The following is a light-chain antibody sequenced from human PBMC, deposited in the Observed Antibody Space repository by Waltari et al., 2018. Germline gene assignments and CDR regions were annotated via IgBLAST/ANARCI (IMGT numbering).Light chain of an antibody. CDR1: DSTIGTNT. Sequence: QSVLTQSPSASGTPAQTITISCSGTDSTIGTNTVSWYQHNPGTAPQLLIYSNYQRPSGVPCRFSGSKSGTSASLANNGLQSEDEADYYCAAWDDSLNGVLFGGGTQLTVL. CDR3: AAWDDSLNGVL. V-gene: IGLV1-44*01. J-gene: IGLJ2*01. CDR2: SNY.